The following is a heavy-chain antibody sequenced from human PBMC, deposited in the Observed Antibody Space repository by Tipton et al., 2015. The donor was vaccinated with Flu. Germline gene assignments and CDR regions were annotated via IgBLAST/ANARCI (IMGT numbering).Heavy chain of an antibody. CDR2: MHTTATP. D-gene: IGHD6-25*01. Sequence: TLSLTCTASGGSINSFYWTWIRQSADKGLEWIRRMHTTATPAYNPSLRGRVSLSVDTSKREFSLRLNSLSAADTAVYYCAVSDSGNSFVYQYWGQGAQVTVSS. J-gene: IGHJ4*02. CDR1: GGSINSFY. CDR3: AVSDSGNSFVYQY. V-gene: IGHV4-4*07.